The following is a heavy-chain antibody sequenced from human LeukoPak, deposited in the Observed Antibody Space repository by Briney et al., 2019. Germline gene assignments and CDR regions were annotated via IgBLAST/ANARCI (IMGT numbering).Heavy chain of an antibody. Sequence: GESLKISFKGSGYTFTNYWIGWVRQMPGKGLEWMGIVYPGDSDTRYSPSFQGQVTISADKSISTAYLQWTSLKASDSAMYFCARDMNNGLLPDYWGQGTLVTVSS. CDR2: VYPGDSDT. CDR1: GYTFTNYW. D-gene: IGHD2-8*01. J-gene: IGHJ4*02. V-gene: IGHV5-51*01. CDR3: ARDMNNGLLPDY.